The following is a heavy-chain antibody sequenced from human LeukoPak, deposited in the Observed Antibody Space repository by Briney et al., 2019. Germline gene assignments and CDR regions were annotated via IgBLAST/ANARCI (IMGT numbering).Heavy chain of an antibody. J-gene: IGHJ4*02. V-gene: IGHV3-23*01. D-gene: IGHD6-19*01. Sequence: GGSLRLSCAASGFTFSSYGMSWVRQAPGKGLEWVSAISGSGGSTYYADSVKGRFTISRDNSKNTLYLQMNSLRAEDTAVYYCAKSYSSGWYYFDYWGQGTLVTVSS. CDR3: AKSYSSGWYYFDY. CDR2: ISGSGGST. CDR1: GFTFSSYG.